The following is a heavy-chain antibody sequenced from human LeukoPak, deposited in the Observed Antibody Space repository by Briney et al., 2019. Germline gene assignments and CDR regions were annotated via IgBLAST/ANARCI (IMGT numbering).Heavy chain of an antibody. CDR3: ARDVAVADKKYFDP. J-gene: IGHJ5*02. D-gene: IGHD2-15*01. CDR1: GLIFSSHW. Sequence: PGGSLRLSCAAYGLIFSSHWMHWVRQAPGKGLVWVSRITNDGSSTTYADSVKGRFTISRDSAKNMLYLQVNSLRAEDTAVYYCARDVAVADKKYFDPWGQGTLVTVSS. V-gene: IGHV3-74*01. CDR2: ITNDGSST.